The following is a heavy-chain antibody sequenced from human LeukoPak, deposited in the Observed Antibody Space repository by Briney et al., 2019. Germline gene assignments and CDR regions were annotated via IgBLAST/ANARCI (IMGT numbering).Heavy chain of an antibody. Sequence: GASVKVSCKASRYTFTSYAMHWVRQAPGQRLEWMGWINAGNGNTKYSQKFQGRVTITRDTSASTAYMELSSLRSEDTAVYYCARDRGGSGSYLGRYLNYWGQGTLVTVSS. CDR1: RYTFTSYA. CDR3: ARDRGGSGSYLGRYLNY. D-gene: IGHD3-10*01. J-gene: IGHJ4*02. V-gene: IGHV1-3*01. CDR2: INAGNGNT.